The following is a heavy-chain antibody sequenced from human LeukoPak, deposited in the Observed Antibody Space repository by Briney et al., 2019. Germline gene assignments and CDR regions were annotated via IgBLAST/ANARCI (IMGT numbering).Heavy chain of an antibody. CDR2: ISGSGGST. D-gene: IGHD2-15*01. J-gene: IGHJ4*02. Sequence: GGSLRLSCAASGFTFSSYAMSWVRQAPGKGLEWVSAISGSGGSTYYADSVKGRFTNSRDNSKNTLYLQMNSLRAEDTAVYYCAKNNRRYCSGGSCALFDYWGQGTLVTVSS. CDR1: GFTFSSYA. V-gene: IGHV3-23*01. CDR3: AKNNRRYCSGGSCALFDY.